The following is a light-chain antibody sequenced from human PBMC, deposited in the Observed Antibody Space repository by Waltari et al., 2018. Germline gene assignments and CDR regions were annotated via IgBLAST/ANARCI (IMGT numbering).Light chain of an antibody. V-gene: IGKV3-20*01. J-gene: IGKJ2*01. Sequence: EIVLTQSPGTLPLSPGERANVSCRASQSVSSSYLGWYQQKLGQAPRRLIYGTSNRAFGIPDRFNGSGSGTDFSLTISRLEPEDFAVYYCQQYGSPPFTFGQGTKVEMK. CDR2: GTS. CDR3: QQYGSPPFT. CDR1: QSVSSSY.